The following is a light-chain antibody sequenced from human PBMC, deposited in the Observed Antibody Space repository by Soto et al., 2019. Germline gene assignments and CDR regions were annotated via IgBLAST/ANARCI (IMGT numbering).Light chain of an antibody. Sequence: DIVMTQTPLSLSVTPGQPASISCKSSQSLLHTDGKTYLYWYQQKPGQPPKLLIYWASTRESGVPDRFSGSGSGTDFTLTISSLQAEDVAVYYCQQYYSTPSWTFGQGTKVDIK. J-gene: IGKJ1*01. CDR1: QSLLHTDGKTY. CDR3: QQYYSTPSWT. CDR2: WAS. V-gene: IGKV4-1*01.